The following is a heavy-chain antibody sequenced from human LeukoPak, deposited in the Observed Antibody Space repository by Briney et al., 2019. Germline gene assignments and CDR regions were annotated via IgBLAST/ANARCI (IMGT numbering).Heavy chain of an antibody. Sequence: GGSLRLSCAASGFTFSTYGMSWVRQAPGKGLEWVSYISSSGSTIYYADSVKGRFTISRDNAKNSLYLQMNSLRAEDTAVYYCASIVVVPAAQGSVGYWGQGTLVTVSS. CDR3: ASIVVVPAAQGSVGY. CDR1: GFTFSTYG. V-gene: IGHV3-48*04. J-gene: IGHJ4*02. D-gene: IGHD2-2*01. CDR2: ISSSGSTI.